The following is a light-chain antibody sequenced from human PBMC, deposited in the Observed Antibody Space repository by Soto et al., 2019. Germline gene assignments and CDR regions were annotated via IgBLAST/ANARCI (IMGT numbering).Light chain of an antibody. CDR2: DAS. J-gene: IGKJ5*01. V-gene: IGKV3-11*01. CDR3: QQRNNWSIT. Sequence: ETVLTQSPATLSLSPGERGTLSCRASQSISSDLAWYQQRPGQAPRLLIYDASNRATGIPARFSGSGSGTDFTLTISSLEPEDVAVDYCQQRNNWSITFGQGTRLEIK. CDR1: QSISSD.